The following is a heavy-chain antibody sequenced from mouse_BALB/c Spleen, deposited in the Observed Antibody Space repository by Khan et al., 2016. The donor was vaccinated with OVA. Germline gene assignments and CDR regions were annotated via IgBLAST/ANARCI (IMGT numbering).Heavy chain of an antibody. D-gene: IGHD1-1*01. V-gene: IGHV5-9-3*01. J-gene: IGHJ2*01. CDR1: GFTFSNYA. CDR2: ISSGGSYT. CDR3: TMTPCYYSSNYFDY. Sequence: EVELVESGGGLVKPGGSLKFSCAASGFTFSNYAMSWVRQTPEKRLEWVATISSGGSYTYYPDSVKGRFTIARDKAKNPLYLQMSSLRSEDSAMCFCTMTPCYYSSNYFDYWCQGTTLTVSS.